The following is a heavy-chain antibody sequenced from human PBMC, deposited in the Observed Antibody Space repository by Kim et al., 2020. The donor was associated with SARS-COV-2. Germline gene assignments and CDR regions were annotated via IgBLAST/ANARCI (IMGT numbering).Heavy chain of an antibody. CDR1: GGSFSGYY. J-gene: IGHJ5*02. CDR2: INHSGST. CDR3: ARGDPQNYGSGIVNALGFDP. Sequence: SETLSLTCAVYGGSFSGYYWSWIRQPPGKGLEWIGEINHSGSTNYNPSLKSRVTISVDTSKNQFSLKLSSVTAADTAVYYCARGDPQNYGSGIVNALGFDPWGQGTLVTVSS. D-gene: IGHD3-10*01. V-gene: IGHV4-34*01.